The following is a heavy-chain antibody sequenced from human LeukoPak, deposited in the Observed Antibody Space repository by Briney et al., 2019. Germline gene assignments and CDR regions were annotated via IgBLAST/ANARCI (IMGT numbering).Heavy chain of an antibody. CDR1: GFAFSDYW. Sequence: GGSLRLSCAASGFAFSDYWMGWVRQAPGKGLEWVANINQGESEKCYVDSVKGRFTISRDNAKNSLYLQMNSLRVEDTAVYFCARGSYGDWGQGTLVTVSS. CDR2: INQGESEK. CDR3: ARGSYGD. J-gene: IGHJ4*02. V-gene: IGHV3-7*05. D-gene: IGHD3-10*01.